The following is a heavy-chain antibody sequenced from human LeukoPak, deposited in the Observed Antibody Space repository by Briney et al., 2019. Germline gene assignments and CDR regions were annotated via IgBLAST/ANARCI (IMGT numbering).Heavy chain of an antibody. CDR2: IYYSGST. J-gene: IGHJ4*02. CDR1: GGSISSYY. Sequence: SETLSLTCTVSGGSISSYYWSWLRQPPGKGLEWIGYIYYSGSTNYNPSLKSRVTISVDTSKNQFSLKLSSVTAADTAVYYCARHSPNYYDSSGYPEALFDYWGQGTLVTVSS. D-gene: IGHD3-22*01. CDR3: ARHSPNYYDSSGYPEALFDY. V-gene: IGHV4-59*08.